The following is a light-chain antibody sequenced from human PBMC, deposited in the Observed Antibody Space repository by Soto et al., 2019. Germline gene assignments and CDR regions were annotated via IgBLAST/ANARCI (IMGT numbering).Light chain of an antibody. CDR2: SNN. Sequence: QSVLTQPPSASGTPGQRVTISCSGSSSNIGSNTVNGYQQLPGTAPKLLIYSNNQRPSGVPDRFSGSKSGTSAPLAISGLQSEDEADYYCAAWDDSLNGPVFGGGTKLTVL. CDR3: AAWDDSLNGPV. J-gene: IGLJ2*01. V-gene: IGLV1-44*01. CDR1: SSNIGSNT.